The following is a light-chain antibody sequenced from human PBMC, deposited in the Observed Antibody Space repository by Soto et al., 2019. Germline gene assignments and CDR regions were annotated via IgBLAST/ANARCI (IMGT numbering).Light chain of an antibody. V-gene: IGKV1-27*01. Sequence: DIEMTQSPSSLSASVGDRVTITCRASEVIKSYLAWYQQKPGKAPKLLIHTASTLQSGVPSRFSGSGSGTDFNLTISSLQPEDVATYYCQKYNSAPWAFGQGTKVEIK. CDR3: QKYNSAPWA. J-gene: IGKJ1*01. CDR2: TAS. CDR1: EVIKSY.